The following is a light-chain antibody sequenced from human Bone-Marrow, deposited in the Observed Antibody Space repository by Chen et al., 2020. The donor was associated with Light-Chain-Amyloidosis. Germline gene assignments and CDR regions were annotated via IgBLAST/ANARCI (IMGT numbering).Light chain of an antibody. CDR2: SKN. CDR3: VLYLGSGTWV. CDR1: SGSVSTSSF. V-gene: IGLV8-61*01. J-gene: IGLJ3*02. Sequence: QTLVTQEPSFPVSPGGTVTPTRGLSSGSVSTSSFPSWYQQTPGHAPPTLIDSKNTRSSGVPDRFSGSILVNKACLTITGAQAEDESDYYCVLYLGSGTWVFGGWTKLTVL.